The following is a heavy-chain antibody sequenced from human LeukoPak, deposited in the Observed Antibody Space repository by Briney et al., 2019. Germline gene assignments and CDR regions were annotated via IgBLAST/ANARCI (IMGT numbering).Heavy chain of an antibody. D-gene: IGHD6-13*01. V-gene: IGHV3-21*01. CDR3: AGSSWYHSDY. Sequence: GGSLRLSCAASGFTFSTYSMNWVRQAPGKGLEWVSSISSSSIYIYYADSVKGRFTISRDNAKNSLFLQMNSLRAEDTAVYYCAGSSWYHSDYWGQGTLVTVSS. CDR2: ISSSSIYI. CDR1: GFTFSTYS. J-gene: IGHJ4*02.